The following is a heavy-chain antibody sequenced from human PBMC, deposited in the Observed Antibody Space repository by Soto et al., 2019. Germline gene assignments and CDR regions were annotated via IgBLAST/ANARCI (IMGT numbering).Heavy chain of an antibody. V-gene: IGHV1-8*01. CDR3: ARSRIRTGRAPPHNWFDP. CDR2: MNPNSGNT. J-gene: IGHJ5*02. D-gene: IGHD3-10*01. Sequence: QVQLVQSGAEVKKPGASVKVSCKASGYTFTSYDINWVRQATGQGLEWMGWMNPNSGNTGYAQKFQGRVTMTRNTYISTAYMELSSLRSEDTAVYYCARSRIRTGRAPPHNWFDPWGQGTLVTVSS. CDR1: GYTFTSYD.